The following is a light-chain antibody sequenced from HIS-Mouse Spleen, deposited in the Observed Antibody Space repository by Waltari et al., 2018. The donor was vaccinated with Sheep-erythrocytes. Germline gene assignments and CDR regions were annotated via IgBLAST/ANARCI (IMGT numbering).Light chain of an antibody. J-gene: IGLJ1*01. V-gene: IGLV3-21*03. CDR3: QVWDSSSDHYV. Sequence: SYVLTQPPSVSVAPGKTARITCGGNNIGSKSVHWYQQKPGQAPVLVAYDDSDRPSGIPGRFSGSNSGNTATLTIGRVEAGDEADYYCQVWDSSSDHYVFGTGTKVTVL. CDR2: DDS. CDR1: NIGSKS.